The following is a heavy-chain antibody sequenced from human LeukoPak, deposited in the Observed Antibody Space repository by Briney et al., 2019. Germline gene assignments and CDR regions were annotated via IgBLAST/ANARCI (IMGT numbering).Heavy chain of an antibody. Sequence: ASVKVSCKAFGYTFTGYYMHWVRQAPGQGLEWMGWINPNSGGTNYAQKFQGRVTMTRDTSISTAYMELSRLRSDDTAVYYCARVKRGRFLEWLLPPGDYWGQGTLVTVSS. CDR2: INPNSGGT. J-gene: IGHJ4*02. V-gene: IGHV1-2*02. CDR1: GYTFTGYY. CDR3: ARVKRGRFLEWLLPPGDY. D-gene: IGHD3-3*01.